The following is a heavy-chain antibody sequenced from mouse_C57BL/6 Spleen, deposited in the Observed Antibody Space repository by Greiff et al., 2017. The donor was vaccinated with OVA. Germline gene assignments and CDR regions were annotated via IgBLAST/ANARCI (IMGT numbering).Heavy chain of an antibody. D-gene: IGHD2-4*01. CDR2: ISYDGSN. J-gene: IGHJ2*01. CDR1: GYSITSGYY. V-gene: IGHV3-6*01. Sequence: EVQLQESGPGLVKPSQSLSLTCSVTGYSITSGYYWNWIRQFPGNKLEWMGYISYDGSNNYNPSLKNRISITRDTSKNQFFLKLNSVTTEDTATYYCARDDDYLGHFDYWGQGTTLTVSS. CDR3: ARDDDYLGHFDY.